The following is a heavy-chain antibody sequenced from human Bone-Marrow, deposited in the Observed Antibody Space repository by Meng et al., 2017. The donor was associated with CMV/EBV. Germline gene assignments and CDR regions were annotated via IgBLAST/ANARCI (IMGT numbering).Heavy chain of an antibody. CDR3: ARVSIAAAGHFDY. J-gene: IGHJ4*02. CDR1: GFTFSSYW. Sequence: RLSCAASGFTFSSYWMSWVRQAPGKGLEWVANIKQDGSEKYYVDSVKGRFTISRDNAKNSLYLQMNSLRAEDTAVYYCARVSIAAAGHFDYWGQGTLVTVSS. V-gene: IGHV3-7*01. CDR2: IKQDGSEK. D-gene: IGHD6-13*01.